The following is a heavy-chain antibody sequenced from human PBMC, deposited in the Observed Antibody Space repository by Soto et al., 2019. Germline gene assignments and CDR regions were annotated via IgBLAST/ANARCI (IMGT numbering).Heavy chain of an antibody. J-gene: IGHJ4*02. D-gene: IGHD1-20*01. CDR3: TTVLDY. V-gene: IGHV3-74*01. Sequence: EVQLVQSGGGSVQPGGSLRLSCAASGFTFTNYWMHWVRQVPGKGLVWVSRTDGVGTGTSYSDSVRGRFTISRDKAENMLYLQMNGLRAEDTAVYYCTTVLDYWGQGTLVTVSS. CDR1: GFTFTNYW. CDR2: TDGVGTGT.